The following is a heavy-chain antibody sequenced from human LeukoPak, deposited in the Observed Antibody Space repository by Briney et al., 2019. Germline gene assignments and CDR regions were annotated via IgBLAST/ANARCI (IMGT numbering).Heavy chain of an antibody. D-gene: IGHD6-19*01. CDR3: ARDRVGTIAVAGYFDY. Sequence: GGSLRLSCAASGFTFSSYSMNWVRQAPGKGLEWVSSISSSSSYIYYADSVKGRFTISRDNAKNSLYLQMNSLRAEDTAVYYCARDRVGTIAVAGYFDYWGQGTLVTVSS. J-gene: IGHJ4*02. V-gene: IGHV3-21*01. CDR1: GFTFSSYS. CDR2: ISSSSSYI.